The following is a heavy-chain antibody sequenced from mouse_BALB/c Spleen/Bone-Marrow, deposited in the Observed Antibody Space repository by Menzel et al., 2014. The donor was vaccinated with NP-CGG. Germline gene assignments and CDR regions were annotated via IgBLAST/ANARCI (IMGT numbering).Heavy chain of an antibody. CDR3: ARFPMDY. CDR2: IRNKAYGYTT. Sequence: EVQLVESGGGLVQPGGSLRLSCTPSGFTFTDYYMSWVRQPPGKALEWMAFIRNKAYGYTTEYSASVRGRFTSSRDNSQSILYLQMNTLRSEDSATYYCARFPMDYWGQGTSVTVSS. J-gene: IGHJ4*01. V-gene: IGHV7-3*02. CDR1: GFTFTDYY.